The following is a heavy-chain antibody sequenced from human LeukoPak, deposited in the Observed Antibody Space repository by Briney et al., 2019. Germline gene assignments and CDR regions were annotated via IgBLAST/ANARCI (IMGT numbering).Heavy chain of an antibody. J-gene: IGHJ5*02. D-gene: IGHD3-22*01. CDR2: ISSSSSYI. CDR3: ARDPDSSGSLSWFDP. Sequence: GGSLRLSCAASGFTFSSYSMNWVRQAPGKGLEWASSISSSSSYIYYADSVKGRFTISRDNAKNSLYLQMNSLRAEDTAVYYCARDPDSSGSLSWFDPWGQGTLVTVSS. CDR1: GFTFSSYS. V-gene: IGHV3-21*01.